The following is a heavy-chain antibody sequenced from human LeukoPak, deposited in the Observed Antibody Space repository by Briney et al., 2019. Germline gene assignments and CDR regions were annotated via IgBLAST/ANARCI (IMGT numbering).Heavy chain of an antibody. CDR2: ISWNSGSI. D-gene: IGHD6-13*01. J-gene: IGHJ6*03. Sequence: GGSLRLSCAASGFTFDDYAMHWVRQAPGKGLEWVSGISWNSGSIGYADSVKGRFTISRDNAKNSLYLQMNSLRAEDTALYYCAKGREQLVLFYMDVWGKGTTVTISS. CDR3: AKGREQLVLFYMDV. V-gene: IGHV3-9*01. CDR1: GFTFDDYA.